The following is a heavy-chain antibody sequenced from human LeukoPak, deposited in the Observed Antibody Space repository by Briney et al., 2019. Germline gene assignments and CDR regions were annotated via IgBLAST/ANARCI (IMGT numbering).Heavy chain of an antibody. J-gene: IGHJ3*01. CDR2: INPTGGST. Sequence: ASVKVSCKASGYTFTSYYMHWVRQAPGQGLEWMGLINPTGGSTGYAQKFQGRVTMTRDMSTSTDYMELSSLRSEDTAIYYCARGPKSTATIIVWGQGTMVTVSS. D-gene: IGHD5-24*01. CDR1: GYTFTSYY. CDR3: ARGPKSTATIIV. V-gene: IGHV1-46*01.